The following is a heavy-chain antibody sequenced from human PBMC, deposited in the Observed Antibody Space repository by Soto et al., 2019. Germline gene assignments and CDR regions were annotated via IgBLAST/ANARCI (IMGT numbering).Heavy chain of an antibody. V-gene: IGHV3-23*01. CDR2: ISGRGGST. CDR3: AKDRPGTTSFDY. CDR1: GFTFSSYA. Sequence: GGSLRLSCAASGFTFSSYAMSWVRQAPGKGLEWVSAISGRGGSTHYADSVKGRFTISRDTSKNTLYLQLNTLRADDTAVYYCAKDRPGTTSFDYWGQGTLVTVS. J-gene: IGHJ4*02. D-gene: IGHD1-1*01.